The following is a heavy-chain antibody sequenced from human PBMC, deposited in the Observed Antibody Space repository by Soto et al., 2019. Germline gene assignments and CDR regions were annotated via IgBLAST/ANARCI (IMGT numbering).Heavy chain of an antibody. CDR3: ARDGGCSGGNCYNWFDP. Sequence: ELQLVECGGGLIQPGESLRLSCAASGLTVSSNYMAWVRQAPGKGLEWVAVIYSGGSAYYADSVKGRSFISRDTSKNTVYLEMHSLSAEDTAVYFCARDGGCSGGNCYNWFDPWGQGTLVTVSS. D-gene: IGHD2-15*01. CDR2: IYSGGSA. J-gene: IGHJ5*02. CDR1: GLTVSSNY. V-gene: IGHV3-53*01.